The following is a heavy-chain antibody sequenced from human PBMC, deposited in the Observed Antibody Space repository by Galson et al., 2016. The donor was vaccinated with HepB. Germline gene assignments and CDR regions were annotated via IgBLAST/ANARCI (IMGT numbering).Heavy chain of an antibody. V-gene: IGHV3-23*01. CDR3: AKVFRGFDY. CDR2: ISGNGGNT. CDR1: GFTFRSYA. D-gene: IGHD3-3*01. J-gene: IGHJ4*02. Sequence: SLRLSCAASGFTFRSYAMTWVRQVPGKGLEWVSTISGNGGNTYYVDSVKGRFTISRDNSKDTLYLQMNSLGAEDTAVYYCAKVFRGFDYWGQGTLVTVSS.